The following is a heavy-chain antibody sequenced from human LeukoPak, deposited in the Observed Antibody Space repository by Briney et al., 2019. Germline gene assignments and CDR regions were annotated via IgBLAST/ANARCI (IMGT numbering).Heavy chain of an antibody. D-gene: IGHD6-19*01. V-gene: IGHV4-39*07. CDR1: GGSISSSSYY. Sequence: SETLSLTCTVSGGSISSSSYYWGWIRQPPGKGLEWIGSIYYSGSTYYNPSLKSRVTISVDTSKNQFSLKLSSVTAADTAVYYCARHSGIAVAGTLDYWGQGTLVTVSS. J-gene: IGHJ4*02. CDR3: ARHSGIAVAGTLDY. CDR2: IYYSGST.